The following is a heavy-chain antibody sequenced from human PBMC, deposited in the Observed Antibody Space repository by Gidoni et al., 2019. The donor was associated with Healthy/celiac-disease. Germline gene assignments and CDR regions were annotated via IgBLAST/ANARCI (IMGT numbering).Heavy chain of an antibody. CDR3: ARRALWFGEVNYYGMDV. V-gene: IGHV3-23*01. CDR2: SSGSGGST. Sequence: EVQLLESGGGLVQPGGSLRLSCAASGFTFSSYAMSWVRQAPGKGLEWVSASSGSGGSTYYADSVKGRFTISRDNSKNTLYLQMNSLRAEDTAVYYCARRALWFGEVNYYGMDVWGQGTTVTVSS. CDR1: GFTFSSYA. J-gene: IGHJ6*02. D-gene: IGHD3-10*01.